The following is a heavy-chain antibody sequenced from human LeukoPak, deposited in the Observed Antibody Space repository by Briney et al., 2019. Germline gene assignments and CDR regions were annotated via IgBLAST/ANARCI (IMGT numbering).Heavy chain of an antibody. CDR1: GGSISSGGYY. J-gene: IGHJ4*02. D-gene: IGHD1-26*01. Sequence: KPSETLSLTCTVSGGSISSGGYYWSWIRQHPGKGLEWTGYIYYSGSTYYNPSLKSRVTISVDTSKNQFSLKLSSVTAADTAVYYCARGQGGSYPVHFDYWGQGTLVTVSS. CDR3: ARGQGGSYPVHFDY. V-gene: IGHV4-31*03. CDR2: IYYSGST.